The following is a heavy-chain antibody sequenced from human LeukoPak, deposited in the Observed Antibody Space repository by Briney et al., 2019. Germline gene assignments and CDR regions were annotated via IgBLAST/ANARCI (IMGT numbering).Heavy chain of an antibody. D-gene: IGHD3-10*01. CDR1: GFTFSSYA. V-gene: IGHV3-64*01. J-gene: IGHJ4*02. CDR2: ISSNGGRT. Sequence: GGSLRLSCAASGFTFSSYAMHWVRQAPGKGLEYVSAISSNGGRTYYANSVKGRFTISRDNSKNTLYLQMGSLRAEDMAVYYCAIARSGEYYFDYWGQGTLVTVSS. CDR3: AIARSGEYYFDY.